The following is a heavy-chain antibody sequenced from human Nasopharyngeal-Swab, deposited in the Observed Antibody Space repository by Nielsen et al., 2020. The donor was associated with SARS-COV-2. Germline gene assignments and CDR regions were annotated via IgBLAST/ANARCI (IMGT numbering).Heavy chain of an antibody. CDR1: GYTFNNYY. CDR2: INPGSGGT. CDR3: ARRGRCSGSSCDMDV. D-gene: IGHD2-2*01. Sequence: ASVKVSCKASGYTFNNYYIHWVRQAPGQGLAWMGMINPGSGGTTYAQKFQGRVTMTRDTSKSTVFMDLSSLRSEDTAVYYCARRGRCSGSSCDMDVWGQGTTVTVSS. J-gene: IGHJ6*02. V-gene: IGHV1-46*02.